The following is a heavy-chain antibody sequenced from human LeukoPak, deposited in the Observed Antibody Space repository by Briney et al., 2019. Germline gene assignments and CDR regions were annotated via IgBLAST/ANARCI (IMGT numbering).Heavy chain of an antibody. J-gene: IGHJ4*02. CDR3: ARRGIVIRGVLIMGFHKEGYYFDY. CDR1: GLTVSNYG. Sequence: AGSLRLSCVVSGLTVSNYGMSCVRQAPGKGLEWVSGIRESGGGTNYADSVKGRFTISRDNSMNTAYLQMNSLRAEDTAVYFCARRGIVIRGVLIMGFHKEGYYFDYWGQGILVTVSS. D-gene: IGHD3-10*01. CDR2: IRESGGGT. V-gene: IGHV3-23*01.